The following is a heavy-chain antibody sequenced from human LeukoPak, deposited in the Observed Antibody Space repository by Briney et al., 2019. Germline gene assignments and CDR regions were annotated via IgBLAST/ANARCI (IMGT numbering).Heavy chain of an antibody. D-gene: IGHD5-12*01. V-gene: IGHV4-30-2*01. CDR3: ARGGYSGYDDAFDI. Sequence: SETLSLTCAVSGGSISSGGYSWSWIRQPPGKGLEWIGYIYHSGSTYYNPSLKSRVTTSVDRSKNQFSLKLSSVTAADTAVYYCARGGYSGYDDAFDIWGQGTMVTVSS. J-gene: IGHJ3*02. CDR2: IYHSGST. CDR1: GGSISSGGYS.